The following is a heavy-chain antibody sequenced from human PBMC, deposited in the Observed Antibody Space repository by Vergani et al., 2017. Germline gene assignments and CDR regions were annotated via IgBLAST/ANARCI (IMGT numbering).Heavy chain of an antibody. CDR1: GFTFSSYA. CDR2: ISGSGGST. CDR3: AKAGIVVPAAITGIRAYYYYYMDV. Sequence: EVQLLESGGGLVQPGGSLRLPCAASGFTFSSYAMSWVRQAPGKGLEWVSAISGSGGSTYYADSVKGRFTISRDNSENTLYLQMNSLRAEDTAVYYCAKAGIVVPAAITGIRAYYYYYMDVWGKGTTVTVSS. V-gene: IGHV3-23*01. J-gene: IGHJ6*03. D-gene: IGHD2-2*01.